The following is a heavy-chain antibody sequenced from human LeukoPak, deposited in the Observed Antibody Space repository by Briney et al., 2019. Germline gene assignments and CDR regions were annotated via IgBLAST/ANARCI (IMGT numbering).Heavy chain of an antibody. CDR3: ARGPGQWLFYYYYYMDV. CDR1: GGSFSGYY. Sequence: SDTLSLTCAVSGGSFSGYYWSRIRQPPRKGRECSGASNHNGSTNYNPSLKSRVTISVDTSKNQFSLKLSSVAAADTAVYYCARGPGQWLFYYYYYMDVWGKVTTVTVSS. V-gene: IGHV4-34*01. D-gene: IGHD6-19*01. CDR2: SNHNGST. J-gene: IGHJ6*03.